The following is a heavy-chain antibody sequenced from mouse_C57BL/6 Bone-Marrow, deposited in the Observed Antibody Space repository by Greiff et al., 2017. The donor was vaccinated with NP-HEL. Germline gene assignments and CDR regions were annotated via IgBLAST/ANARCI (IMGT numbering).Heavy chain of an antibody. CDR2: IYPSDSET. D-gene: IGHD2-4*01. Sequence: VQLQQPGAELVRPGSSVKLSCKASGYTFTSYWMDWVQQRPGQGLEWIGNIYPSDSETHYNQKFKDKATLTVDKSSSTAYMQLSSLTSEDSAVYYCARGGYDYAFDYWGQGTTLSVSS. CDR1: GYTFTSYW. J-gene: IGHJ2*01. V-gene: IGHV1-61*01. CDR3: ARGGYDYAFDY.